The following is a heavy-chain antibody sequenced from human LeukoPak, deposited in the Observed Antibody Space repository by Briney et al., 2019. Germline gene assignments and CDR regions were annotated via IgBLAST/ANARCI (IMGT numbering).Heavy chain of an antibody. D-gene: IGHD3-3*01. CDR1: GGSISSYY. V-gene: IGHV4-39*01. CDR3: ARHGEYDFWSGYYGWFDP. CDR2: IYYSGST. J-gene: IGHJ5*02. Sequence: NTSETLSLTCTVSGGSISSYYWGWIRQPPGKGLEWIGSIYYSGSTYYNPSLKSRVTISVDTSKNQFSLKLSSVTAADTAVYYCARHGEYDFWSGYYGWFDPWGQGTLVTVSS.